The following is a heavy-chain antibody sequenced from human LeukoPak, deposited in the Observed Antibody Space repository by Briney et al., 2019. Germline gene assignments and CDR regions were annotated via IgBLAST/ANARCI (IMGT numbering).Heavy chain of an antibody. V-gene: IGHV4-39*01. CDR1: GDSISSSNYY. J-gene: IGHJ4*02. CDR2: IYYSGTT. Sequence: SETLSLTCTVSGDSISSSNYYWGWIRQPPGKGLEWIGSIYYSGTTYYSSSLKSRVIISVDTSKNQFSLKLSSVTATDTAVYYCARHEAQDFDYWGQGTLVTASS. CDR3: ARHEAQDFDY.